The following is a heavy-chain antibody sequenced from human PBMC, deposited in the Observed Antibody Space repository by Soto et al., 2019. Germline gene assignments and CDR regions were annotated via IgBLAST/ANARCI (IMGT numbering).Heavy chain of an antibody. CDR1: GFTFSSYA. CDR2: ISSNGGST. V-gene: IGHV3-64*01. D-gene: IGHD2-15*01. J-gene: IGHJ4*02. CDR3: ARSPYCSGGSCWADDFRFDY. Sequence: GGSLRLSCAASGFTFSSYAMHWVRQAPGKGLEYVSAISSNGGSTYYANSVKGRFTISRDNSKNTLYLQMGSLRAEDMAVYYCARSPYCSGGSCWADDFRFDYSGQGTLVTVSS.